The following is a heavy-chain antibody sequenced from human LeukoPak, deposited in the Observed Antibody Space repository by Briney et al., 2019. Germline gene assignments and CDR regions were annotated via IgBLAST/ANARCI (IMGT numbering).Heavy chain of an antibody. D-gene: IGHD3-3*01. Sequence: GGSLRPSCPASGFTFSSYAMSWVRQAPGKGLKWVAAVSGSGGSTYYADSVKGRFTISRDKSKNTLYLQMNSLRAEDTAVYYCAKDSLTIFGVANYWGQGTLVTVSS. J-gene: IGHJ4*02. CDR1: GFTFSSYA. CDR2: VSGSGGST. CDR3: AKDSLTIFGVANY. V-gene: IGHV3-23*01.